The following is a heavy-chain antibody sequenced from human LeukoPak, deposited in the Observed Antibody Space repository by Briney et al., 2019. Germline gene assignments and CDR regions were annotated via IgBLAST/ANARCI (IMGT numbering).Heavy chain of an antibody. CDR1: GFTFSSYN. CDR2: ISYDGSNK. D-gene: IGHD3-16*01. Sequence: PGGSLRLSCAASGFTFSSYNLNWVRQAPGKGLEWVAVISYDGSNKYYADSVRGRFTISRDNSKNTLYLQMNSLRAEDTAVYYCASSNYDYVWGSYYPTPPDYWGQGTLVTVSS. CDR3: ASSNYDYVWGSYYPTPPDY. J-gene: IGHJ4*02. V-gene: IGHV3-30-3*01.